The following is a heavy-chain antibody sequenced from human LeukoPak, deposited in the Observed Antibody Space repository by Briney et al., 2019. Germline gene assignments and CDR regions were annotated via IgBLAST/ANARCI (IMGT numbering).Heavy chain of an antibody. CDR3: ARHPGKVTNDWYFDL. CDR2: INPDSGGT. V-gene: IGHV1-2*02. CDR1: GYTFTDYD. J-gene: IGHJ2*01. Sequence: GASVKVSCKASGYTFTDYDVNWVRQAPGQGLEWMGWINPDSGGTNYAQKFQGRVTMTRDTSITTAYMELSRLSSDDTAVYYCARHPGKVTNDWYFDLWGRGTLVTVSS. D-gene: IGHD4-23*01.